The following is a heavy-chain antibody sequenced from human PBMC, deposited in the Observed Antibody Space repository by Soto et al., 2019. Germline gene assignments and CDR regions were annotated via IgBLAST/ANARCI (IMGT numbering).Heavy chain of an antibody. J-gene: IGHJ6*03. D-gene: IGHD6-13*01. CDR3: ARAAWGIADRRPFWYIDV. V-gene: IGHV4-59*01. Sequence: SETLSLTCTVSGCSISSYYWSWIRQPPGKGLEWIGYIYYSGSTNYNPSLKSRVTISVDTSKNQFSMKLSSVTAADTAVYYCARAAWGIADRRPFWYIDVWGKRTTVTGSS. CDR1: GCSISSYY. CDR2: IYYSGST.